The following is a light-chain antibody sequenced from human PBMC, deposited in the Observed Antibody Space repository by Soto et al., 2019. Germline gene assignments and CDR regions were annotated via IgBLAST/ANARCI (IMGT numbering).Light chain of an antibody. V-gene: IGKV3-20*01. CDR2: GVS. Sequence: EIVLTQSPGTLSLSPGERATLSCRASQSVRSSYLAWYQQKPGQAPRLLIYGVSSRATGIPDRFSGSGSGTDFTLTISRLEPEDFAVYSCQQYGSSPPTFGQGTKGEIK. CDR1: QSVRSSY. CDR3: QQYGSSPPT. J-gene: IGKJ1*01.